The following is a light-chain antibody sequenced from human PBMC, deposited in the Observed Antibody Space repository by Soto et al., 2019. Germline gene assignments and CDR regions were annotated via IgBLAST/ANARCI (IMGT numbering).Light chain of an antibody. CDR2: KAS. CDR1: QSINNW. V-gene: IGKV1-5*03. Sequence: DIQMTQYPSTLSASVGDRVTITCRASQSINNWLAWYRQKPGKAPNLLIYKASNLDIGVPSRFSGSGSGTEFTLTISSLQPDDFATYYCQQYDTYGTFGQGTKVEIK. J-gene: IGKJ1*01. CDR3: QQYDTYGT.